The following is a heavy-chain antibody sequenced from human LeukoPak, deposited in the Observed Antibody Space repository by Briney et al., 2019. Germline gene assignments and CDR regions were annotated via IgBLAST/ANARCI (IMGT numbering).Heavy chain of an antibody. Sequence: SVKVSCKASGGTFSSYAISWVRQAPGQGLEWMGGLIPIFATANYAQKFQGRVTITADESTSTAYMELSSLRSEDTAVYYCARADTAMVYYFDYWGQGTLVTVYS. CDR2: LIPIFATA. CDR3: ARADTAMVYYFDY. J-gene: IGHJ4*02. D-gene: IGHD5-18*01. CDR1: GGTFSSYA. V-gene: IGHV1-69*13.